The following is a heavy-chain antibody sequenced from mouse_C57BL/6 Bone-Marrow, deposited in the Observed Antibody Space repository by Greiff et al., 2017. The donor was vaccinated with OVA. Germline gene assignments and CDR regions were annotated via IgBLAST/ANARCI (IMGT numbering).Heavy chain of an antibody. D-gene: IGHD2-4*01. Sequence: QVQLQQSGAELVKPGASVKMSCKASGYTFTSYWITWVKQRPGQGLEWIGDIYPGSGSTNYNEKFKSKATLTVDTSSGTAYMQLSSLTSEDSAVYYCARSYPYDYDDGFYFDYWGQGTTLTVSS. V-gene: IGHV1-55*01. CDR1: GYTFTSYW. J-gene: IGHJ2*01. CDR3: ARSYPYDYDDGFYFDY. CDR2: IYPGSGST.